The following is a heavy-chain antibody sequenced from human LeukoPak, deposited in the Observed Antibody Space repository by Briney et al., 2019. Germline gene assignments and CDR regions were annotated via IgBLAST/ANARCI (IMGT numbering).Heavy chain of an antibody. Sequence: PLETLSLTCTVSGGSISSYYWSWIRQPPGKGLECIGYIYYSGSTNYNPSLKSRVTISVDTSKNQFSLKLNSVTAADTAVYYCARGLQVGNTGYYFDYWGQGTLVTVSS. CDR1: GGSISSYY. D-gene: IGHD1-26*01. V-gene: IGHV4-59*01. CDR3: ARGLQVGNTGYYFDY. CDR2: IYYSGST. J-gene: IGHJ4*02.